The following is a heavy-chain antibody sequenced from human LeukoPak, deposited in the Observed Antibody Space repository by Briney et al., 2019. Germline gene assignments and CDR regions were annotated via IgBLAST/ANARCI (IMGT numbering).Heavy chain of an antibody. D-gene: IGHD5-12*01. Sequence: PGGSLRLSCAASGFTFSSYSMNWVRQAPGKGLEWVSSISSSSSYIYYADSVKGRFTISRDNAKNSLYLQMNSLRAEDTAVCHCARVRSGYDSLDYWGQGTLVTVSS. V-gene: IGHV3-21*01. CDR1: GFTFSSYS. J-gene: IGHJ4*02. CDR3: ARVRSGYDSLDY. CDR2: ISSSSSYI.